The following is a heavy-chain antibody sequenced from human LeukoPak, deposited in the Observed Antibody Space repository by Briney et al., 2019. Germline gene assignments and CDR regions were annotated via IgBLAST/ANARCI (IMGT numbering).Heavy chain of an antibody. J-gene: IGHJ4*02. D-gene: IGHD6-19*01. Sequence: SGGSLRLSCAASGFTFDDYAMHWVRQAPGKGLEWVSGISWNSGSIGYADSVKGRLTISRDNAKNSLYLQMNSLRAEDTALYYCGKGISGWYGGPFDYWGQGTLVTVSS. CDR1: GFTFDDYA. V-gene: IGHV3-9*01. CDR3: GKGISGWYGGPFDY. CDR2: ISWNSGSI.